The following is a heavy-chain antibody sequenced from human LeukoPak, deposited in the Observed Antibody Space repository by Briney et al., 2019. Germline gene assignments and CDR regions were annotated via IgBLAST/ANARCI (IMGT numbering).Heavy chain of an antibody. V-gene: IGHV4-39*01. J-gene: IGHJ5*02. CDR3: ARHRNYGSGPNWFDP. CDR2: IYYSGST. CDR1: GGSISSSIYY. Sequence: SETLSLTCTVSGGSISSSIYYWGWIRQPPGKGLEWIGSIYYSGSTYYNPSLKSRVTISVDTSKNQFSLKLSSVTAADTAVYYCARHRNYGSGPNWFDPWGQGTLVTVSS. D-gene: IGHD3-10*01.